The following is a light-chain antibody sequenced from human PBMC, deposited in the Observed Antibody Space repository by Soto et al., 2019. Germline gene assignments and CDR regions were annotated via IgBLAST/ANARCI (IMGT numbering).Light chain of an antibody. CDR1: NSNIGNNY. V-gene: IGLV1-47*01. CDR3: AAWDDSLSGL. CDR2: KND. Sequence: QLVLTQPPSASGTPGQRVTISCSGSNSNIGNNYVYWYQQFPGTAPKLLIYKNDQRPSGVPDRFSGSKSGTSASLAISGLRSEDEANYYCAAWDDSLSGLFGGGTKLTVL. J-gene: IGLJ2*01.